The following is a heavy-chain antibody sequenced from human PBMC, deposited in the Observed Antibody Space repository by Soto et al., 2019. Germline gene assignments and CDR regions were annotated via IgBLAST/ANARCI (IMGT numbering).Heavy chain of an antibody. Sequence: SETLALTFPVSGGSIRSCGYYWSWIRQYRVRVREWIGTIYHSGTAYYNASLKSRVIISVDTSTNQFSLKVTSVTAADTAVYFCARGQYCLTSRCFPNWLDSWGQGALI. CDR2: IYHSGTA. V-gene: IGHV4-30-2*06. CDR3: ARGQYCLTSRCFPNWLDS. CDR1: GGSIRSCGYY. J-gene: IGHJ5*01. D-gene: IGHD2-15*01.